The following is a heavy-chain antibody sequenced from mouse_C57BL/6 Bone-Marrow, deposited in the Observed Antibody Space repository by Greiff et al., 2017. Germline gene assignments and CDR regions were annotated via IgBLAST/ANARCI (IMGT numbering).Heavy chain of an antibody. D-gene: IGHD4-1*01. V-gene: IGHV10-1*01. J-gene: IGHJ1*03. CDR1: GFSFNTYA. CDR3: VRLGRGYFDV. Sequence: DVMLVESGGGLVQPKGSLKLSCAASGFSFNTYAMNWVRQAPGQGLEWVARIRSKSNNYATYYADSVKDRFTISRDDSESMLYRQMNNLKTEDTAMYYCVRLGRGYFDVWGTGTTVTVSS. CDR2: IRSKSNNYAT.